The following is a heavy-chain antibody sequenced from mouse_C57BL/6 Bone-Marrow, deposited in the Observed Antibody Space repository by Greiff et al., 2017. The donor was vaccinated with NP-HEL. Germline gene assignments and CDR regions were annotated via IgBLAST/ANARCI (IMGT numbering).Heavy chain of an antibody. Sequence: EVKLQESGAELVRPGASVKLSCTASGFNIKDDYMHWVKQRPEQGLEWIGWIDPENGDTEYASKFQGKATITADTSSNTAYLQLSSLTSEDTAVYYCTTRWLPAWFAYWGQGTLVTVSA. CDR3: TTRWLPAWFAY. CDR1: GFNIKDDY. V-gene: IGHV14-4*01. CDR2: IDPENGDT. D-gene: IGHD2-3*01. J-gene: IGHJ3*01.